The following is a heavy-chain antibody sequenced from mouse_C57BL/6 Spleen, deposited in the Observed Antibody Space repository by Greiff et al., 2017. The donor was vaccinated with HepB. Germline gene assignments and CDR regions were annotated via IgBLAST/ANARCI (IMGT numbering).Heavy chain of an antibody. D-gene: IGHD1-1*01. V-gene: IGHV1-75*01. CDR1: GYTFTDYY. CDR2: IFPGSGST. Sequence: VQLQQSGPELVKPGASVKISCKASGYTFTDYYINWVKQRPGQGLEWIGWIFPGSGSTYYNEKLKGKATLTVDKSSSTAYMLLSSLTSEDSAVYFCARHYYGSSQSFDYWGQGTTLTVSS. CDR3: ARHYYGSSQSFDY. J-gene: IGHJ2*01.